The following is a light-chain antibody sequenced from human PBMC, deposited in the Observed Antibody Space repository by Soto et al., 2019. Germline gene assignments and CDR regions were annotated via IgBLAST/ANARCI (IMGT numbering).Light chain of an antibody. V-gene: IGLV1-40*01. CDR2: DNS. J-gene: IGLJ1*01. Sequence: QSVLTQPPSVSGAPGQRVTISCTGSSSNIGAGYDVHWYQHLPGTAPKLLIYDNSNRPSGVSIRFSGSKSDNTASLTISGLQPEDEADYHCSSYTTSNARQIVFGTGTKVTVL. CDR1: SSNIGAGYD. CDR3: SSYTTSNARQIV.